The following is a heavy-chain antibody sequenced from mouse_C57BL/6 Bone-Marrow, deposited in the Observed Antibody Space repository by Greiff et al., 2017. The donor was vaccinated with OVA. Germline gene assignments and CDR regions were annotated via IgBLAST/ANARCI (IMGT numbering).Heavy chain of an antibody. J-gene: IGHJ3*01. CDR3: ARCDFDWAWFAY. CDR2: IDPSDSYT. CDR1: GYTFTSYW. Sequence: QVQLQQPGAELVRPGTSVKLSCKASGYTFTSYWMHWVKQRPGQGLEWIGVIDPSDSYTNYNQKFKGKATLTVDTSSSTAYMQLSSLTSEDSAVYYCARCDFDWAWFAYWGQGTLVTVSA. V-gene: IGHV1-59*01. D-gene: IGHD2-13*01.